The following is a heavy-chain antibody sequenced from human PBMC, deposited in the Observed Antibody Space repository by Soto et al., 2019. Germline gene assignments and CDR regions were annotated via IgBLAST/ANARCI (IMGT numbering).Heavy chain of an antibody. CDR2: INAGNGNT. Sequence: QVQLVQSGAEEKKPGASVKVSCKASGYTFTSYAMHWVRQAPGQRLEWMGWINAGNGNTKYSQKFQGRVTITRDTSASTAYMELSSLRSEDTAVYYCARVGLNSGSYHYGMDVWGQGTTVTVSS. J-gene: IGHJ6*02. D-gene: IGHD1-26*01. V-gene: IGHV1-3*05. CDR3: ARVGLNSGSYHYGMDV. CDR1: GYTFTSYA.